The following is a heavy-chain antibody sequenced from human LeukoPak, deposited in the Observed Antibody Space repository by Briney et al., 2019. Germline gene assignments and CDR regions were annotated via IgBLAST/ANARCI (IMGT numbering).Heavy chain of an antibody. J-gene: IGHJ6*03. CDR1: GYTFTSYY. CDR3: ARDPVTIFGVNYYMDV. D-gene: IGHD3-3*01. V-gene: IGHV1-46*01. CDR2: INPSGGST. Sequence: ASVKVSCKASGYTFTSYYMQWLRQAPGQGLEWMGIINPSGGSTSYAQKFQGRVTMTRDTSTSTVYMELSSLRSEDTAVYYCARDPVTIFGVNYYMDVWGKGTTVTVSS.